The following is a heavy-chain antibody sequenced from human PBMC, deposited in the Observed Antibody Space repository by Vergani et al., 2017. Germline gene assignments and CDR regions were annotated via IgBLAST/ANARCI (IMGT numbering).Heavy chain of an antibody. D-gene: IGHD6-13*01. CDR2: IYYSGST. V-gene: IGHV4-31*03. CDR3: AKDEIAAAGTGDY. Sequence: QVQLQQWGAGLLKPSQTLSLTCTVSGGSISSGGYYWSWIRQHPGKGLEWIGYIYYSGSTYYNPSLKSRVTISVDTSKNQFSLKLSSVTAADTAVYYCAKDEIAAAGTGDYWGQGTLVTVSS. J-gene: IGHJ4*02. CDR1: GGSISSGGYY.